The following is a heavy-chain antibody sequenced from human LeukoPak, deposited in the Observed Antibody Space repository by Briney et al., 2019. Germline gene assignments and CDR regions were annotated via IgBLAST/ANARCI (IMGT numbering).Heavy chain of an antibody. CDR3: ARASWISTSDPVC. CDR1: GFTFNDYS. D-gene: IGHD2/OR15-2a*01. V-gene: IGHV3-23*01. J-gene: IGHJ4*02. CDR2: MKGSGKT. Sequence: AESLSLSCAAYGFTFNDYSRRWVRHAPGKGLEWVAGMKGSGKTFYDDSVKGRVTLSRDKSRNTVYLQLNDLRVEDPATYYCARASWISTSDPVCWRRGTQATVSS.